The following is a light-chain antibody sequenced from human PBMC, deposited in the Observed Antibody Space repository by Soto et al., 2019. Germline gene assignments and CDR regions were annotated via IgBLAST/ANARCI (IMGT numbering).Light chain of an antibody. V-gene: IGLV4-69*01. CDR2: LNSDGSH. Sequence: QSVLTQSPSASASLGASVKLTCTLSSGHSSYAIAWHQQQPEKGPRYLMKLNSDGSHSKGDGIPDRFSGSSSGAERYLTISRLQSEDEADYYCQTWGTGIQVFGGWTKLTVL. CDR3: QTWGTGIQV. CDR1: SGHSSYA. J-gene: IGLJ2*01.